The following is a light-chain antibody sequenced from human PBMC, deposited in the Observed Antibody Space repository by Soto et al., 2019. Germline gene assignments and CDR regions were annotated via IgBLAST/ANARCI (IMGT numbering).Light chain of an antibody. CDR1: QSISNS. V-gene: IGKV1-39*01. J-gene: IGKJ1*01. CDR2: GAS. CDR3: QQTYRAPWT. Sequence: DIQVTQSPSSLFASVGDRVTITCRASQSISNSLNWYQRKPGKAPKLLIYGASSFVNGVPSRFSGSGSVTDFTLTISSLQPEDFATYYCQQTYRAPWTFGQGTKVEIK.